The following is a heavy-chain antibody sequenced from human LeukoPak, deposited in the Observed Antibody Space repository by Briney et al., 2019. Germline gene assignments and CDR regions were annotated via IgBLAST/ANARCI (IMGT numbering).Heavy chain of an antibody. V-gene: IGHV3-7*01. CDR3: TRAYGDY. CDR1: GFIFSTSW. CDR2: INQDGSEK. D-gene: IGHD3-10*01. Sequence: GGSLRLSCTASGFIFSTSWMTWVRQAPGKGLEWVANINQDGSEKYYVDSARGRFTISRDNGKNSVYLQLNSLRGDDTGLYYCTRAYGDYWGPGALVTVSS. J-gene: IGHJ4*02.